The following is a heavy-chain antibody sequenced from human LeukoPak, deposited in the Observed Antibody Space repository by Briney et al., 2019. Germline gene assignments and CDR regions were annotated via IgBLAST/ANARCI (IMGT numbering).Heavy chain of an antibody. CDR1: GFTFSSYD. J-gene: IGHJ4*02. D-gene: IGHD3-10*01. CDR3: ARGGGSGSYSQYYFDY. CDR2: IGTAGDT. V-gene: IGHV3-13*01. Sequence: PGGSLRLSCAASGFTFSSYDMHWVRQATGKGLEWVSAIGTAGDTYYPGSVKGRFTISRENAKNSLYLQMNSLRAGDTAVYYCARGGGSGSYSQYYFDYWGQGTLVTVSS.